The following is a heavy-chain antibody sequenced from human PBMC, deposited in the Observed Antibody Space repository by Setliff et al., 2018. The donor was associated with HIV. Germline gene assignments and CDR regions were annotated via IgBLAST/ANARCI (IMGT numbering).Heavy chain of an antibody. CDR1: GYSFTSYW. V-gene: IGHV5-51*01. D-gene: IGHD5-18*01. CDR3: ARPRIQLWLPDAFDI. J-gene: IGHJ3*02. CDR2: IYPGDSDT. Sequence: PGESLTISCKGSGYSFTSYWIGWVRQMPGKGLEWMGIIYPGDSDTRYSPSFQGQVTISADKSISTAYLQWSSLKASDTAMYYCARPRIQLWLPDAFDIWGQGTMVTVSS.